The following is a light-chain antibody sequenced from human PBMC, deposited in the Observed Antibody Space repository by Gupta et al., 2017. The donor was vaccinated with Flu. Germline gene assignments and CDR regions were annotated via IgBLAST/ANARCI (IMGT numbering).Light chain of an antibody. V-gene: IGKV3-11*01. Sequence: PATLSLSPGERATLSCRASQSVSSYLAWYQQKPGQAPRRLIYDASNRATGIPARFSGSGSGTDFTLTISSLEPEDFAVYYCQQRSNWPITFGQGTRLEIK. CDR3: QQRSNWPIT. CDR2: DAS. J-gene: IGKJ5*01. CDR1: QSVSSY.